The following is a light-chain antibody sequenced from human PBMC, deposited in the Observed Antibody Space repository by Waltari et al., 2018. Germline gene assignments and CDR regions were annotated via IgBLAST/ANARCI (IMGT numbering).Light chain of an antibody. Sequence: SCRASQRIGRYVVWYQQKPGQAPRLLIYAASSRATGIPDRFSGSGSGTDFTLTISGLEPEDFAVYYCQNHERLPATFGQGTKVEIK. CDR1: QRIGRY. CDR3: QNHERLPAT. V-gene: IGKV3-20*01. J-gene: IGKJ1*01. CDR2: AAS.